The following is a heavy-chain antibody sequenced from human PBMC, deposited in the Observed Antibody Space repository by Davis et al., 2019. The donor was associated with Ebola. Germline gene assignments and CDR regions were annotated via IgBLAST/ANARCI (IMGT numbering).Heavy chain of an antibody. Sequence: GESLKISCKGSGYSFTSYWIGWVRQMPGKGLEWMGIIYPGDSDTRYSPSFQGQVTISADKSISTAYLQWSSLKASDTAMYYCASRIAAEENYYYGMDVWGQGTTVTVSS. CDR3: ASRIAAEENYYYGMDV. CDR2: IYPGDSDT. CDR1: GYSFTSYW. D-gene: IGHD6-13*01. J-gene: IGHJ6*02. V-gene: IGHV5-51*01.